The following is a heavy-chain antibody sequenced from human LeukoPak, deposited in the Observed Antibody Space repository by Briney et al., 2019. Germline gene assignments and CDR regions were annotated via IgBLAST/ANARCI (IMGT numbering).Heavy chain of an antibody. V-gene: IGHV3-20*04. J-gene: IGHJ3*02. CDR2: ISRNGGAS. CDR1: GFTFDEYG. CDR3: ARSKTQDVDAFDI. Sequence: GGSLRLSCAASGFTFDEYGMTWVRQAPGKGLEWVSGISRNGGASGYAASVKGRFTISRDNAKNSLYLQMNSLRAEDTAVYYCARSKTQDVDAFDIWGQGTMVTVSS.